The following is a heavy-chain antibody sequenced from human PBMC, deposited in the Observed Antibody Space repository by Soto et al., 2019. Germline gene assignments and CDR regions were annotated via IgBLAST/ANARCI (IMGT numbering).Heavy chain of an antibody. CDR1: GGSFGDYY. CDR3: ARVRAAGGSPGRYYYYCGMDV. D-gene: IGHD6-13*01. CDR2: INHSGST. Sequence: SETLSLTXAVYGGSFGDYYWSWIRQPPGKGLEWIGEINHSGSTNYNPSLKSRVTISVDTSKNQSSLKLSSVTAADTAAYYCARVRAAGGSPGRYYYYCGMDVWGQGTTVTVSS. J-gene: IGHJ6*02. V-gene: IGHV4-34*01.